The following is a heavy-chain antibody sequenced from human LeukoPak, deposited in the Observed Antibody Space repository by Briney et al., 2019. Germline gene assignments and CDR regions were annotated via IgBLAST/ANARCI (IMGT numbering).Heavy chain of an antibody. CDR2: ISANTGNT. Sequence: ASVKVSCKASGYTFTSYGISWVQQAPGQGLEWMGWISANTGNTNYVQDFQGRVTMTVDTSTRTVYLELMRLRFDDTAVYYCAREVGIGTEGYFDSWGQGTLITVSS. D-gene: IGHD1-1*01. J-gene: IGHJ4*02. CDR1: GYTFTSYG. CDR3: AREVGIGTEGYFDS. V-gene: IGHV1-18*01.